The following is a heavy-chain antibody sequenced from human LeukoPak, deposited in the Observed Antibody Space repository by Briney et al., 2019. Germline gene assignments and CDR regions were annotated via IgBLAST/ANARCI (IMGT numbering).Heavy chain of an antibody. CDR2: INSRSSTT. CDR1: GFTFSSYS. Sequence: GGSLRLSCAASGFTFSSYSMNWVRQAPGKGLEWVSYINSRSSTTYYADSVKGRFTISRDNAKNSLFLQMNSLRAEDTAVYYCARDSGVGASVRSGFDPWGQGTLVTVSS. J-gene: IGHJ5*02. D-gene: IGHD1-26*01. CDR3: ARDSGVGASVRSGFDP. V-gene: IGHV3-48*01.